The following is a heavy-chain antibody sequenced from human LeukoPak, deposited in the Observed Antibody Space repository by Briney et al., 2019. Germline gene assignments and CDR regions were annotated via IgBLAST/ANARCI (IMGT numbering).Heavy chain of an antibody. V-gene: IGHV4-38-2*02. CDR2: IYHSGST. CDR1: GYSISSGYY. J-gene: IGHJ4*02. CDR3: ARDPAYGDYFDY. Sequence: SETLSLTCTVSGYSISSGYYWGWIRQPPGKGLEWIGSIYHSGSTYYNPSLKSRVTISVDTSKNQFSLKLSSVTAADTAVYYCARDPAYGDYFDYWGQGTLVTVSS. D-gene: IGHD4-17*01.